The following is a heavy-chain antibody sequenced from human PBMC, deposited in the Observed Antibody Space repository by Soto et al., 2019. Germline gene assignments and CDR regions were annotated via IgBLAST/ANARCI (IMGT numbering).Heavy chain of an antibody. CDR2: IYYSGST. Sequence: PSETLSLTCTVSGGSISSSSYYWGWIRQPPGKGLEWIGSIYYSGSTYYNPSLKSRVTISVDTSKNQFSLKLSSVTAADTAVYYCVRLTTVRGPNWFDPWGQGTLVTVSS. V-gene: IGHV4-39*01. J-gene: IGHJ5*02. D-gene: IGHD3-10*01. CDR1: GGSISSSSYY. CDR3: VRLTTVRGPNWFDP.